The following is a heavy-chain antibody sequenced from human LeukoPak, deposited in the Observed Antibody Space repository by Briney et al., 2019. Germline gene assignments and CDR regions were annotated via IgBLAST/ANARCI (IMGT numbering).Heavy chain of an antibody. J-gene: IGHJ3*02. Sequence: SETLSLTCTVSGGSISSYYWSWIRQPAGKGLEWIGHIYTSGSTNYNPSLKSRVTMSVDTSKNQFSLKLSSVTAADTAVYYCARLGQYASGWYDDAFDIWGQGTMVTVSS. CDR3: ARLGQYASGWYDDAFDI. V-gene: IGHV4-4*07. D-gene: IGHD6-19*01. CDR1: GGSISSYY. CDR2: IYTSGST.